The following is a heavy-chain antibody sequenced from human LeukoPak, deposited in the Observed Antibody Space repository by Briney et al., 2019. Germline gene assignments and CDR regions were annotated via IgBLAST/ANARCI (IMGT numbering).Heavy chain of an antibody. D-gene: IGHD2-15*01. CDR1: GHSFTTHW. V-gene: IGHV5-51*01. Sequence: ASVKISCKASGHSFTTHWIGWVRQMPGKGLEWMGIIYPGDSDTRYSPSFHGQVTMSADKSITTAHLQWSSLKASDSAMYYCAALVGRSGWAYFDYWGQGTLVTVFS. CDR3: AALVGRSGWAYFDY. J-gene: IGHJ4*02. CDR2: IYPGDSDT.